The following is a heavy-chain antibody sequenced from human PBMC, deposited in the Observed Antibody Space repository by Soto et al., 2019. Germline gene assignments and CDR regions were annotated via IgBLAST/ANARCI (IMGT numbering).Heavy chain of an antibody. D-gene: IGHD5-12*01. Sequence: EVQLLESGGGLVQPGGSLTLSCAASGFTFSSYAMNWVRQAPGKGLEWVSTIIGSGVTAYYADSVKGRFTISRDNSKNTLYLHMNSLRAEDTAVYFCAKNSAATIRVGFDYWGQETLVTVSS. CDR1: GFTFSSYA. CDR2: IIGSGVTA. CDR3: AKNSAATIRVGFDY. J-gene: IGHJ4*02. V-gene: IGHV3-23*01.